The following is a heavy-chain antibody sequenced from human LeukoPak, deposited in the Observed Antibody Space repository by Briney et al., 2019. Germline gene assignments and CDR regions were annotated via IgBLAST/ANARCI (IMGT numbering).Heavy chain of an antibody. CDR2: IYYSGST. D-gene: IGHD6-13*01. J-gene: IGHJ4*02. CDR1: GGSISSYY. CDR3: ASSARSIAAAEFDY. Sequence: KASETLPLTCTVSGGSISSYYWSWIRQPPGKGREWIGYIYYSGSTNYNPSLKSRVTISVDTYKNQFSLKLSSVTAADTAVYYCASSARSIAAAEFDYWAREPWSPSPQ. V-gene: IGHV4-59*01.